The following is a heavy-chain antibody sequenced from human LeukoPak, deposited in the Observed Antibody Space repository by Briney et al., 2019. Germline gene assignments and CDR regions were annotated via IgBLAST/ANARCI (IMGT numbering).Heavy chain of an antibody. CDR3: ARGVPLGYCTYGVCYPPYYFDY. CDR1: GYTFISYN. V-gene: IGHV1-8*03. D-gene: IGHD2-8*01. J-gene: IGHJ4*02. Sequence: ASVKVSCRASGYTFISYNINWLRQATGQGLEWMGWVNPRSGDAGYLQKFQGRLTITRDSSIDTAYMDLSGLSSEDTAVYYCARGVPLGYCTYGVCYPPYYFDYWGQGTLVTASS. CDR2: VNPRSGDA.